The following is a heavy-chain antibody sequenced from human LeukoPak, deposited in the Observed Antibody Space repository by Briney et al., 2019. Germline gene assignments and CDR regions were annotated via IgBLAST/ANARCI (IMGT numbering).Heavy chain of an antibody. CDR1: GFTFSNYA. CDR3: AKDTVADTIFGVGPLWREGGYFDY. J-gene: IGHJ4*02. D-gene: IGHD3-3*01. CDR2: LSGSGGGT. V-gene: IGHV3-23*01. Sequence: GGSLRLSCAASGFTFSNYAMSWVRQAPGKGLEWVSALSGSGGGTYYADSVKGRFTISRDNSKNTLYLQMNSLRAEDTAVYYCAKDTVADTIFGVGPLWREGGYFDYWGQGTLVTVSS.